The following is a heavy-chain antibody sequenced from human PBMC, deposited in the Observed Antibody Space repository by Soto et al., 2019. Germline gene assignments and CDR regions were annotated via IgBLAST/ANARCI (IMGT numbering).Heavy chain of an antibody. Sequence: GGSLRLSCAASGFTFSSYSMNWVRQAPGKGLEWVSSISSSSSYIYYADSVKGRFTISRDNAKNSLYLQMNSLRAEDTAVYYCARDLVVPAAISVFGFDYWGQGTLVTVSS. CDR2: ISSSSSYI. D-gene: IGHD2-2*02. CDR1: GFTFSSYS. J-gene: IGHJ4*02. CDR3: ARDLVVPAAISVFGFDY. V-gene: IGHV3-21*01.